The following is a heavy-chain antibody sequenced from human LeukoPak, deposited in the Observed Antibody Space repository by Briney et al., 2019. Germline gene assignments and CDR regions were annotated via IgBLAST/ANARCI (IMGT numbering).Heavy chain of an antibody. Sequence: SVKVSCKASGGTFSSYAISWVRQAPGQGLEWMGGIIPIFGTANYAQKFQGRVTITADESTSTAYMELSSLRSEDTAVYYCARAPHSSGWGYYYGMDVWGQGTTVTVSS. V-gene: IGHV1-69*13. J-gene: IGHJ6*02. CDR1: GGTFSSYA. CDR3: ARAPHSSGWGYYYGMDV. CDR2: IIPIFGTA. D-gene: IGHD6-19*01.